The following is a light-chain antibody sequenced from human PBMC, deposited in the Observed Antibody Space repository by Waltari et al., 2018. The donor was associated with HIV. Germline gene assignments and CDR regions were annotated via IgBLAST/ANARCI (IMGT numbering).Light chain of an antibody. CDR2: QDS. CDR3: QAWDRSLWV. V-gene: IGLV3-1*01. J-gene: IGLJ3*02. CDR1: NLGDKY. Sequence: SYELTQPPSLSVSPGQTASITCSGANLGDKYACWYQQKPGQSPVLVIYQDSKRPSGIPERFSGSNFGNTATLTISGTQAMDEADYYCQAWDRSLWVFGGGTKLTVL.